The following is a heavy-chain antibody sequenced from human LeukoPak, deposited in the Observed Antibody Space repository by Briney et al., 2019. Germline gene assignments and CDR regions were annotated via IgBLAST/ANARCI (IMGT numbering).Heavy chain of an antibody. CDR2: LTSTSNYI. J-gene: IGHJ6*02. CDR3: ARKASTLGGMDV. V-gene: IGHV3-21*01. Sequence: GGSLRLSCTASGFTFSGYIMNWVRQAPGKGLEWVSSLTSTSNYIYYADSVKGRFTISRDNAKNSLYLQMNSLRAEDTAVYYCARKASTLGGMDVWGQGTTVTVSS. D-gene: IGHD3-16*01. CDR1: GFTFSGYI.